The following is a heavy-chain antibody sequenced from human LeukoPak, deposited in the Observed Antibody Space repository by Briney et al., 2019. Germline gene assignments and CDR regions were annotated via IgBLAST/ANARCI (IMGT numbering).Heavy chain of an antibody. D-gene: IGHD3-10*01. CDR3: ARSYYGSGSASFNWFDP. CDR2: IYYSGST. V-gene: IGHV4-59*08. CDR1: GGSISSYY. Sequence: SETLSLTCTVSGGSISSYYWSWIRQPPGKGLEWIGYIYYSGSTNFNPSLKSRVTISVDTSKNQFSLKLSSVTAADTAVYYCARSYYGSGSASFNWFDPWGQGTLVTVSS. J-gene: IGHJ5*02.